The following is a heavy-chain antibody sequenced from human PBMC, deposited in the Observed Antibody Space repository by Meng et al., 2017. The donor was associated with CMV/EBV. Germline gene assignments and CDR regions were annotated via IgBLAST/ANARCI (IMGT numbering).Heavy chain of an antibody. CDR2: ISSSGSTT. CDR1: GFTFSSYE. J-gene: IGHJ4*02. V-gene: IGHV3-48*03. D-gene: IGHD3-22*01. Sequence: GESLKISCAASGFTFSSYEMNWVRQAPGKGLEWVSYISSSGSTTYYADSVKGRFTISRDNSKNTLYLQMNSLRAEDTAVYYCARDSGRPLTYYYDSSGYYTFDYWGQGTLVTVSS. CDR3: ARDSGRPLTYYYDSSGYYTFDY.